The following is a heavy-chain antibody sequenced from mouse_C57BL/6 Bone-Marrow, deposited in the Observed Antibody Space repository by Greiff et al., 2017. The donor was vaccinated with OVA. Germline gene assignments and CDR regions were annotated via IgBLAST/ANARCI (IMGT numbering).Heavy chain of an antibody. CDR3: ARSGTRGVYFDY. CDR1: GYTFTSYW. Sequence: QVQLQQPGAELVKPGASVKLSCKASGYTFTSYWMQWVKQRPGQGLEWIGEIDPSDSYTNYNQKFKGKATLTVDTSSSTAYMQISSLTSEDSAVYYCARSGTRGVYFDYWGQGTTLTVSS. CDR2: IDPSDSYT. V-gene: IGHV1-50*01. J-gene: IGHJ2*01. D-gene: IGHD3-1*01.